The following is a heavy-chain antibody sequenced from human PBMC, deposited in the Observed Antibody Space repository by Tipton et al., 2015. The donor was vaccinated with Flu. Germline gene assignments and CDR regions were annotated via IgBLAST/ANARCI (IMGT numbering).Heavy chain of an antibody. D-gene: IGHD1-26*01. J-gene: IGHJ4*02. CDR2: VYSSGST. CDR1: GGSLSSYF. V-gene: IGHV4-4*07. Sequence: TLSLTCTVSGGSLSSYFWTWIRQPAGKGLEWIGRVYSSGSTNYNPSLKTRITMSVDTSKNQFSLKLTSVTAADTAVYYCVRASRSSIVSSFDFWGQGILVTVSS. CDR3: VRASRSSIVSSFDF.